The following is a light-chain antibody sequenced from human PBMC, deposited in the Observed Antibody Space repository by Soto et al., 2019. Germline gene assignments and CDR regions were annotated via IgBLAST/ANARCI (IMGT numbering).Light chain of an antibody. CDR1: QSLLYRSNNKNY. CDR2: WAS. Sequence: DIVMTQSPPSLAVSLGERATINCKSSQSLLYRSNNKNYLAWYRHKPGQPPKLLIYWASTRESGVPDRFSGSGSGTDFTLTISSLQAEDVAIYYCQQYYTTPLTFGVGTKVEIK. J-gene: IGKJ4*01. V-gene: IGKV4-1*01. CDR3: QQYYTTPLT.